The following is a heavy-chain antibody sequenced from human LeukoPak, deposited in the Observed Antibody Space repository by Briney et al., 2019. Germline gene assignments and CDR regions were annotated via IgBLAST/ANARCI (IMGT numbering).Heavy chain of an antibody. J-gene: IGHJ6*02. CDR2: ISSRSSYI. V-gene: IGHV3-21*01. D-gene: IGHD3-10*01. CDR3: ARDPAYIGDRYYYGSGSYPPAYYYYYGMDV. CDR1: GFTFSSYS. Sequence: GGSLRLSCAASGFTFSSYSMNWVRQAPGKGLEWVSSISSRSSYIYYADSVKGRFTISRDNAKNSLYQQMNSLRAEDTAVYYCARDPAYIGDRYYYGSGSYPPAYYYYYGMDVWGQGTTVTVSS.